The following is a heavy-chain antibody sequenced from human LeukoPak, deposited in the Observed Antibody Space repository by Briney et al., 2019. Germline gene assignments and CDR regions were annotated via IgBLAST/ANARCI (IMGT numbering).Heavy chain of an antibody. CDR2: IYSGGST. CDR3: ARGSVAGSSGSLDY. V-gene: IGHV3-53*01. J-gene: IGHJ4*02. CDR1: GFTFSDYY. Sequence: PGGSLRLSCAASGFTFSDYYMSWVRQAPGKGLEWVSVIYSGGSTYYADSVKGRFTISRDNSKNTLYLQMNSLRAEDTAVYYCARGSVAGSSGSLDYWGQGTLVTVSS. D-gene: IGHD3-22*01.